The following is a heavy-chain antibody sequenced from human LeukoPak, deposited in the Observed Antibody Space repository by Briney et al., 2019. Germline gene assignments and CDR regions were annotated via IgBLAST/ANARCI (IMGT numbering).Heavy chain of an antibody. Sequence: GGSLRLSCAASGFTVSSNYMSWVRQAPGKGLEWVSIIYSGGNTYYTDSVKGRFTISRDNSKNTVYLQMNSLRAEDTAMYYCARGPLRGSGSWYDYWGQGTLVTVSS. CDR1: GFTVSSNY. CDR2: IYSGGNT. D-gene: IGHD3-10*01. J-gene: IGHJ4*02. CDR3: ARGPLRGSGSWYDY. V-gene: IGHV3-53*01.